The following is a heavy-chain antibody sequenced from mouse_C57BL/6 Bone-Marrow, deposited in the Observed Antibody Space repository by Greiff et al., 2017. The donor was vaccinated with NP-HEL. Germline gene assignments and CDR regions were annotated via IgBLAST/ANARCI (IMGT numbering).Heavy chain of an antibody. J-gene: IGHJ4*01. Sequence: QVQLQQPGAELVKPGASVKLSCKASGYTFTSYWMHWVKQRPGHGLEWIGMIHPNSGSTNYNEKFKSKATLTVDKSSSTAYMQLSSLTSEDSAVDYCAVWLRRAMDYWGQGTSVTVSA. CDR3: AVWLRRAMDY. CDR2: IHPNSGST. D-gene: IGHD2-2*01. CDR1: GYTFTSYW. V-gene: IGHV1-64*01.